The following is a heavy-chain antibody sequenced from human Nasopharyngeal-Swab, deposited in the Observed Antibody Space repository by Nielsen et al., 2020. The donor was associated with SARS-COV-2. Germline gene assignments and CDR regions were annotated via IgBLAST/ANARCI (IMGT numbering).Heavy chain of an antibody. Sequence: ASVQVSCKASGYTFTSYAMNWVRQAPGQGLEWMGWINTNTGNPTYAQGFTGRFVFSLYTSVSTAYLQISSLKAEDTAVYYCARESYSSSGSEYFQHWGQGTLVTVSS. J-gene: IGHJ1*01. CDR1: GYTFTSYA. CDR2: INTNTGNP. V-gene: IGHV7-4-1*02. D-gene: IGHD6-6*01. CDR3: ARESYSSSGSEYFQH.